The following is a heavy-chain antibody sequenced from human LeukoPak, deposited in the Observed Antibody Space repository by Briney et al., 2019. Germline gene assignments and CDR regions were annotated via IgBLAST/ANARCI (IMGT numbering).Heavy chain of an antibody. CDR3: ATDRGWRTSGYYLYYFEY. CDR2: IKEDGTET. Sequence: PGGSLRLSCAASGFTFSSYWMSWVRLAPGKGLEWVANIKEDGTETYYVDSVRGRFTISRDNTMNSLYLQMSSLRAEDTAVYYCATDRGWRTSGYYLYYFEYWGQGTLVTYSS. CDR1: GFTFSSYW. V-gene: IGHV3-7*01. J-gene: IGHJ4*02. D-gene: IGHD3-3*01.